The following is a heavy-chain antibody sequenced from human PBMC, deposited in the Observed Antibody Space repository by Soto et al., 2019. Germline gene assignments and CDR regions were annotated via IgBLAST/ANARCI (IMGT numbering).Heavy chain of an antibody. Sequence: QVQLQESGPGLVKPSQTLSLTCTVSGGSISSGGYYWSWIRQHPGKGLEWIGYIYYSGSTYYNPSLKSRVTISVDTSKNQFPLKLSSVTAADTAVYYCARESTQQVAGDRFDPWGQGTLVTVPS. D-gene: IGHD2-2*01. CDR3: ARESTQQVAGDRFDP. CDR2: IYYSGST. CDR1: GGSISSGGYY. V-gene: IGHV4-31*03. J-gene: IGHJ5*02.